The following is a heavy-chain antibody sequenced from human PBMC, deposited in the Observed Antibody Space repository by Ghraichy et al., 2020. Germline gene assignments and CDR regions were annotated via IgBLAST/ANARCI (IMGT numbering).Heavy chain of an antibody. Sequence: SETLSLTCTVSGGSISSSNYFWDWIRQPPGKGLEWIGSFYYGGGTYYNPSLNIRITISVHTSKNQFSLNLRPVTAADTALYYCARHPRDSTRGWVYYFDSWGQGTLVTVSS. CDR2: FYYGGGT. CDR3: ARHPRDSTRGWVYYFDS. D-gene: IGHD2/OR15-2a*01. CDR1: GGSISSSNYF. J-gene: IGHJ4*02. V-gene: IGHV4-39*01.